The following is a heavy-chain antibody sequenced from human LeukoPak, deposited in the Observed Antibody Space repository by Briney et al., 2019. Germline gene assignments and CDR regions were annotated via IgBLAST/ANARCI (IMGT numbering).Heavy chain of an antibody. D-gene: IGHD3-10*01. V-gene: IGHV4-34*01. J-gene: IGHJ4*02. Sequence: SETLSLTCAVYGGSLSGYYWSWIRQPPGKGLEWIGEINHSGSTNYNPSLKSRVTISVDTSKNQFSLKLSSVTAADTAVYYCARVLRVVRGEDYWGQGTLVTVSS. CDR1: GGSLSGYY. CDR2: INHSGST. CDR3: ARVLRVVRGEDY.